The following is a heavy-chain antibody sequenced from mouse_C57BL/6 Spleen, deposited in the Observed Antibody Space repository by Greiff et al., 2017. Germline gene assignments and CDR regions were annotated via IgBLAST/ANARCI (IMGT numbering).Heavy chain of an antibody. CDR2: LYPGDGDT. D-gene: IGHD1-1*01. J-gene: IGHJ2*01. CDR3: TSSGITSVVAPVYYFDY. CDR1: GYAFSSYW. V-gene: IGHV1-80*01. Sequence: QVQLQQSGAELVKPGASVKISCKASGYAFSSYWMTWVKQRPGKGLEWIGQLYPGDGDTNYNGKLKDKATLTADKSCITAYMQLSNLTSEDSAVYFGTSSGITSVVAPVYYFDYRGQGTTLTVSS.